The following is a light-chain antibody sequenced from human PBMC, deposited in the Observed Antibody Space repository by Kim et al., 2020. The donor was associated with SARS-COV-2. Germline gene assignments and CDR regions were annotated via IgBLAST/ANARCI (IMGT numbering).Light chain of an antibody. CDR3: SSYAGSITWV. J-gene: IGLJ3*02. CDR2: DVT. V-gene: IGLV2-14*03. CDR1: SSDVGGYNF. Sequence: QSALTQPASVSGSPGQSITISCTGTSSDVGGYNFVSWYQQHPGKAPKLIIYDVTKRPSGVSYRFSGSKSGNTASLTISGLQAEDEADYYCSSYAGSITWVFGGGTQLTVL.